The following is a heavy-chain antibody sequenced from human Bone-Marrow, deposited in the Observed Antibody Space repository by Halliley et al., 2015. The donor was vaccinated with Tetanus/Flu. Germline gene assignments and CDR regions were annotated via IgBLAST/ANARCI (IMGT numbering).Heavy chain of an antibody. CDR3: ARDRVTGSGTYGMDV. CDR2: INEVNGNA. CDR1: GYSFTNYA. Sequence: QMQLVQSGAEVTKPGASVRVSCKASGYSFTNYALHWVRQAPGQGLEWMGWINEVNGNARYSPKFRDRVTITRDYSATIAYMDLTSLTSEDTAVYYCARDRVTGSGTYGMDVWGQGTMVIVSS. D-gene: IGHD2-15*01. J-gene: IGHJ6*02. V-gene: IGHV1-3*01.